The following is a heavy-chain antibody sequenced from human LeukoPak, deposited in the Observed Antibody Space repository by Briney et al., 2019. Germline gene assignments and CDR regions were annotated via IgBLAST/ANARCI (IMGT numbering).Heavy chain of an antibody. D-gene: IGHD4/OR15-4a*01. V-gene: IGHV4-30-2*01. Sequence: SETLSLTCAVSGGSISSGGYSWSWSRQPPGKGLEWIGYIYHSGSTYYNPSLKSRVTISVDRSKNQFSLKLSSVTAANTAVYYCASLSVWQANDYWGQGTLVTVSA. CDR1: GGSISSGGYS. CDR3: ASLSVWQANDY. J-gene: IGHJ4*02. CDR2: IYHSGST.